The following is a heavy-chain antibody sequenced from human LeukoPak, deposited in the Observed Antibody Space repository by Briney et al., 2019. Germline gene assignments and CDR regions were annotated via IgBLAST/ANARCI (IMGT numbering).Heavy chain of an antibody. J-gene: IGHJ4*02. D-gene: IGHD2-2*01. CDR1: GGSISSGSYY. CDR2: IYTSGST. V-gene: IGHV4-61*02. Sequence: SETLSLTCTVSGGSISSGSYYWSWIRQPAGKGLEWIGRIYTSGSTNYNPSLKSRVTMSVDTSKNQFSLKVSSVTAADTAVYFCATSSSRAYCSTTTCLYFDYWGQGTPVTVSS. CDR3: ATSSSRAYCSTTTCLYFDY.